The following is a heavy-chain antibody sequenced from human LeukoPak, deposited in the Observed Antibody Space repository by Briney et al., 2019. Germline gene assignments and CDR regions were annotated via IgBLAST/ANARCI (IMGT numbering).Heavy chain of an antibody. J-gene: IGHJ4*02. D-gene: IGHD1-26*01. CDR2: ISGSGGST. CDR1: GFTFSSYA. V-gene: IGHV3-23*01. Sequence: PGGSLRLSCAASGFTFSSYAMSWVRQAPGKGLGWVSAISGSGGSTYYADSVKGRFTISRDNSKNTLYLQMNSLRAEDTAVYYCAKMTGLVGATLVRYWGQGTLVTVSS. CDR3: AKMTGLVGATLVRY.